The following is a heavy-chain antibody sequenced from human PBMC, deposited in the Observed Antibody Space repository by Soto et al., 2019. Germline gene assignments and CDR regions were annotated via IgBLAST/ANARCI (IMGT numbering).Heavy chain of an antibody. J-gene: IGHJ4*02. Sequence: GGSLRLSCAASGFSFGSYALSWVRQAPGKGLEWVSTISGSDGKTFYADSVKGRFSISRDTSQNTLYLQMNSLRADDTAIYYCARWSYLDYWGQGTRVTVS. CDR2: ISGSDGKT. CDR3: ARWSYLDY. D-gene: IGHD3-3*01. CDR1: GFSFGSYA. V-gene: IGHV3-23*01.